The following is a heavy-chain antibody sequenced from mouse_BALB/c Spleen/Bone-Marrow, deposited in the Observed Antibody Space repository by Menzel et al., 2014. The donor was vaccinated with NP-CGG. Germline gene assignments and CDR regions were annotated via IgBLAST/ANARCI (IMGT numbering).Heavy chain of an antibody. J-gene: IGHJ4*01. CDR3: TRQYGNYYAMDY. CDR1: GYTFTSYW. D-gene: IGHD2-10*02. V-gene: IGHV1S126*01. CDR2: IYPSDSYT. Sequence: VQGVESGAELVRPGASVEVSCKASGYTFTSYWINWVKQRPGQGLEWIGNIYPSDSYTNYNQNFKDKATLTVDKSSSTAYMQLSSPTSEDSAVYYCTRQYGNYYAMDYWGQGTSVTVSS.